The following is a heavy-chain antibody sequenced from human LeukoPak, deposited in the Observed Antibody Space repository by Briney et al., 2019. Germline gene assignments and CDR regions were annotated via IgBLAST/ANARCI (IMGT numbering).Heavy chain of an antibody. CDR1: GFTFSSYG. CDR2: ISYSSSTI. Sequence: GGSLRLSCAASGFTFSSYGMNWVRQAPGKGLEWVSYISYSSSTIYYADSVKGRFTISRDNAKSSLYLQMNSLRAEDTAVYYCARVNRMVPGYCSGGTCPGDYWGQGTLVTVSS. V-gene: IGHV3-48*01. D-gene: IGHD2-15*01. J-gene: IGHJ4*02. CDR3: ARVNRMVPGYCSGGTCPGDY.